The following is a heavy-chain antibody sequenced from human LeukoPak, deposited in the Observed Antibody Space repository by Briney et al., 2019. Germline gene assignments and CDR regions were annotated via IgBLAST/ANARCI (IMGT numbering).Heavy chain of an antibody. CDR1: LYILTDYY. J-gene: IGHJ6*03. CDR3: ARDEGYYNYMDV. Sequence: ASVKVSCKASLYILTDYYMHWVRLTRGQRREWMGWINVDSGGTKYAEKFQGRVTMTRDTSISTAYMELSRLRSDDTAVYYCARDEGYYNYMDVWGKGTTVSVSS. V-gene: IGHV1-2*02. CDR2: INVDSGGT.